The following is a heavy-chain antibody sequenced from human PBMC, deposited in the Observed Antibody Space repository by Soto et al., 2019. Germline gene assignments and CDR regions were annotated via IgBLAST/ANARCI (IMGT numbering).Heavy chain of an antibody. J-gene: IGHJ5*02. CDR1: GYTFSRYY. Sequence: ASVKVSCKASGYTFSRYYMHWVRQAPGQGLEWLAIINPSNGDTSYAQKFQGRVTMTRDTSTSTVYLELSSLRSEDTAMYYCARVGDIVVVGPWFDPWGQGTLVTVSS. CDR3: ARVGDIVVVGPWFDP. D-gene: IGHD2-2*01. V-gene: IGHV1-46*01. CDR2: INPSNGDT.